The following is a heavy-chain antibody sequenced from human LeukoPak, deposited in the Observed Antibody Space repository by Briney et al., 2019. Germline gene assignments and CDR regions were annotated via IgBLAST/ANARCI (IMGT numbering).Heavy chain of an antibody. J-gene: IGHJ5*02. D-gene: IGHD6-13*01. CDR3: ARDEEAAGTRYFDP. CDR1: GFTFSNFA. CDR2: ISGTAGST. V-gene: IGHV3-23*01. Sequence: PGGSLRLSCAGSGFTFSNFAMGWVRQAPGKGLEWVSGISGTAGSTHYADSVKGRFTISRDNSKNTLYLQMNSLRAEDTAVYYCARDEEAAGTRYFDPWGQGTLVTVSS.